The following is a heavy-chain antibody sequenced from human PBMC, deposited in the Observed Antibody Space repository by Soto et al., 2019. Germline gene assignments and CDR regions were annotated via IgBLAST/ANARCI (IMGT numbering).Heavy chain of an antibody. D-gene: IGHD3-10*01. Sequence: ASVKVSCKASGYTFTGYYMRWVRQAPGQGLEWMGWINPNSGSTNYAQKLQGWVTMTRDTSISTAYKELSRLRSNDTAVYYCARGSLITMVRGVIWFDPWGQGTLVTVSS. CDR2: INPNSGST. V-gene: IGHV1-2*04. CDR3: ARGSLITMVRGVIWFDP. CDR1: GYTFTGYY. J-gene: IGHJ5*02.